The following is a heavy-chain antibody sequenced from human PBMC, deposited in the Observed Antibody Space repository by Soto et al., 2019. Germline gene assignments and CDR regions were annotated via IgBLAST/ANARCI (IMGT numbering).Heavy chain of an antibody. Sequence: SDILSLTCSVHGGSISNIIDYWRWISHPPGKGLELIATIYYSGKTYYNPSLKGGVTISVDTSGNQCSVKLSSVTAADTAVYYCARHAPLCGSGLPFDYWGEGTLVTVS. J-gene: IGHJ4*02. CDR2: IYYSGKT. V-gene: IGHV4-39*01. D-gene: IGHD3-10*01. CDR3: ARHAPLCGSGLPFDY. CDR1: GGSISNIIDY.